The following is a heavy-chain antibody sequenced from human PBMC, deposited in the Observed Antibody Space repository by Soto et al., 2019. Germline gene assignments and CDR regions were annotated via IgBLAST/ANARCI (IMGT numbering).Heavy chain of an antibody. CDR1: GGSISSGDYY. J-gene: IGHJ3*02. Sequence: QVQLQESGPGLVKPSQTLSLTCTVSGGSISSGDYYWSWIRQPPGKGLEWIGYIYYSGSTYYNPSLKSRVTTSVDTSKNQFSLKLSSVTAADTAVYYCARWSIVVVVAATDYDAFDIWGQGTMVTVSS. V-gene: IGHV4-30-4*01. CDR2: IYYSGST. D-gene: IGHD2-15*01. CDR3: ARWSIVVVVAATDYDAFDI.